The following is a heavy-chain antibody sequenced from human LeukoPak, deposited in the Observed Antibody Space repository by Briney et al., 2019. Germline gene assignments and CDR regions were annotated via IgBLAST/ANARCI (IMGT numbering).Heavy chain of an antibody. D-gene: IGHD6-13*01. CDR2: IYYSGST. Sequence: SQTLSLTCTVSGGSISSGGYYWSWIRQHPGKGLEWIGYIYYSGSTYYNPSLKSRVTISVDTSKNQFSLKLSSVTATDTAVYYCARVAAAGTIWFDPWGQGTLVTVSS. CDR3: ARVAAAGTIWFDP. CDR1: GGSISSGGYY. J-gene: IGHJ5*02. V-gene: IGHV4-31*03.